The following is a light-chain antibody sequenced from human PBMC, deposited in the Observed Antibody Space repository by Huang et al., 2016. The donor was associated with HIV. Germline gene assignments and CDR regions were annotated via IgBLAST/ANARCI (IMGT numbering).Light chain of an antibody. J-gene: IGKJ5*01. Sequence: DIQMTQSPSSLSAPVGDRVTITCQASQDIADYLNWYHHKPGQAPKLLIHTASNLETVVPSRFTVSGSGTHFTFTISTLQPEDIGSYYCQQYKNVPITFGQGTRLEIK. CDR3: QQYKNVPIT. CDR2: TAS. V-gene: IGKV1-33*01. CDR1: QDIADY.